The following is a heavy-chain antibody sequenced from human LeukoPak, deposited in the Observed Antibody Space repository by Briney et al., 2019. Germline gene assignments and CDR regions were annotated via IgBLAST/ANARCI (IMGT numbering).Heavy chain of an antibody. CDR2: ISYDGSNK. J-gene: IGHJ3*02. Sequence: GESLRLSCAASGFTFSSYGMHWVRQAPGKGLEWVAVISYDGSNKYYADSVKGRFTISRDNSKNTLYLQMNSLRAEDTAVYYCARSLSGSYADAFDIWGQGTMVTVSS. CDR1: GFTFSSYG. CDR3: ARSLSGSYADAFDI. D-gene: IGHD1-26*01. V-gene: IGHV3-30*19.